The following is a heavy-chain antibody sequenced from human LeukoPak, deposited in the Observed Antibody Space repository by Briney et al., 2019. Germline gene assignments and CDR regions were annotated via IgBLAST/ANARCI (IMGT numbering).Heavy chain of an antibody. Sequence: GGSLRLSCGASGFTFSNFWMHWVRQVPGKGLVWVSRINSDGSSTSYAGSVKGRFTISRDNAKNSLYLQMNSLRAEDTAVYYCARDPYSGSYGNYYYYFMDVWGKGTTVTISS. CDR1: GFTFSNFW. CDR2: INSDGSST. D-gene: IGHD1-26*01. J-gene: IGHJ6*03. V-gene: IGHV3-74*01. CDR3: ARDPYSGSYGNYYYYFMDV.